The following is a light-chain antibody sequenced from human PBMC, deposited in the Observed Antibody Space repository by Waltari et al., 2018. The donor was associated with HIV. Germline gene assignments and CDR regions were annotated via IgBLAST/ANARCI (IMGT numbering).Light chain of an antibody. CDR2: GAS. CDR1: QSVSSK. Sequence: EIVMLQSPATLSVSPGERATLSCRASQSVSSKLAWYQQKPGQAPRLLIYGASTRSTGIPGRFSGCESGTEFILTISSLQSEDCAVYYCQQYYKWPLTFGQGTRLEIK. J-gene: IGKJ5*01. V-gene: IGKV3D-15*01. CDR3: QQYYKWPLT.